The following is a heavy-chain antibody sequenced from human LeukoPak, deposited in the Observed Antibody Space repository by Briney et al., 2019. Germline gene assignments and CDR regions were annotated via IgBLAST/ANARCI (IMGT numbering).Heavy chain of an antibody. J-gene: IGHJ4*02. D-gene: IGHD6-19*01. Sequence: KTGGSLRLSCAASGFTFRNAWMSWVRQAPGRGLEWVGRIKSKVDGGTADYAAAVEGRFTISRDDSENTLSLQMSSLKTDDTAVYYCTRDQEVAGPDSWGQGTLVTVSS. CDR2: IKSKVDGGTA. CDR3: TRDQEVAGPDS. CDR1: GFTFRNAW. V-gene: IGHV3-15*01.